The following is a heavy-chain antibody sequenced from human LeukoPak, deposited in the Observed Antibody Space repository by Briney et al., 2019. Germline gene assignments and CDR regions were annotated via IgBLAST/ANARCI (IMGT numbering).Heavy chain of an antibody. J-gene: IGHJ4*02. CDR3: ARPKQQMVPNYDY. CDR2: MKGDGSEI. CDR1: GFTFSTYW. V-gene: IGHV3-7*01. Sequence: PGGSLRLSCAASGFTFSTYWMTWVRQAPGKGLEWVANMKGDGSEIHYVDSVKGRFTISRDNAKNSLYLQMNSLRAEDTAMYYCARPKQQMVPNYDYWGQGTLVTVSS. D-gene: IGHD6-13*01.